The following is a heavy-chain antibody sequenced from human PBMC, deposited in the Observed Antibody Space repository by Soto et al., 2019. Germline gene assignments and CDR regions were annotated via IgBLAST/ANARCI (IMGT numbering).Heavy chain of an antibody. D-gene: IGHD3-16*02. CDR3: ARDGPPEDYVWGSYRYTIDY. CDR2: ISSSSSTI. CDR1: GFTFSSYS. V-gene: IGHV3-48*02. Sequence: EVQLVESGGGLVQPGGSLRLSCAASGFTFSSYSMNWVRQAPGKGLEWVSYISSSSSTIYYADSVKGRFTISRDNAKNSLYLQMNSLRDEDTAVYYCARDGPPEDYVWGSYRYTIDYWGQGTLVTVSS. J-gene: IGHJ4*02.